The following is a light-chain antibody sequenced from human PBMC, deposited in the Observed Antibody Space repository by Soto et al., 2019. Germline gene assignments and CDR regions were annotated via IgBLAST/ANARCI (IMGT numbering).Light chain of an antibody. CDR2: WAS. V-gene: IGKV4-1*01. CDR3: QQYFTSPWT. Sequence: DIVMTQSPDSLAVSLGERATFNCKSSQSILDRSKNKYYLAWYQQKSGQPPKLLIYWASLRESGVPDRVTGSGSGPDFTLTIRSLQAEDVAVYYCQQYFTSPWTFGQGPKVEI. J-gene: IGKJ1*01. CDR1: QSILDRSKNKYY.